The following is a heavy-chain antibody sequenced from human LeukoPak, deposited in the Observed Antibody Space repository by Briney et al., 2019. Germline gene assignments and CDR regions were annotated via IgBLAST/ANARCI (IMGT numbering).Heavy chain of an antibody. CDR1: GFTFSSYA. CDR3: ARDKRSTVTKYPRDAFDI. V-gene: IGHV3-23*01. Sequence: GGSLRISCAASGFTFSSYAMSWVRQAPGKGLEWVSAISGSGGSTYYADSVKGRFTISRDNSKNTLYLQMNSLRAEDTAVYYCARDKRSTVTKYPRDAFDIWGQGTMVAVSS. J-gene: IGHJ3*02. D-gene: IGHD4-17*01. CDR2: ISGSGGST.